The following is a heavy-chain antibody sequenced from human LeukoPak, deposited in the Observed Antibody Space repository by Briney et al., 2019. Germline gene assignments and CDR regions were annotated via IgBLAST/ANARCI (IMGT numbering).Heavy chain of an antibody. CDR1: GGSFSGYY. CDR3: ARVPCSSGLGGSY. V-gene: IGHV4-34*01. J-gene: IGHJ4*02. D-gene: IGHD6-19*01. Sequence: SETLSLTCVVYGGSFSGYYWSWIRQPPGKGLEWIGEINHSGSTNYNPSLKSRVTISVDTSKNQFSLKLSSVTAADTAVYYCARVPCSSGLGGSYWGQGTLVTVSS. CDR2: INHSGST.